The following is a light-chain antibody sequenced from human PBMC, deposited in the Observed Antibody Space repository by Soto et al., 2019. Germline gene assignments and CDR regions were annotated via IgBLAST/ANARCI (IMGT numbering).Light chain of an antibody. V-gene: IGLV1-40*01. J-gene: IGLJ3*02. CDR1: SSNIGAGYD. CDR3: QSYDSSLRGRV. CDR2: GNS. Sequence: QSVLTQPPSVSGAPGQRVTISCTGSSSNIGAGYDVHWYQQLPGTAPKLLIYGNSNRPSGVPDRFSGSKSGTSASLAITGRQAEDEADYSCQSYDSSLRGRVFGGGTKLTVL.